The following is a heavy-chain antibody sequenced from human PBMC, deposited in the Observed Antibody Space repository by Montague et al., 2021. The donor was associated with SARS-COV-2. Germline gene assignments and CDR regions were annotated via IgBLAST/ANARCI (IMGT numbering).Heavy chain of an antibody. CDR2: IYYSGST. CDR1: GASINSNTYF. Sequence: SETLSLTCTVSGASINSNTYFWGWIRQPPGKGLEWIGSIYYSGSTYYNPPLKSRVTISVDTSKNQFSLRLSSVTAADTAVYYCAREYRIELWQTNWYFGLWGRGTLVTVSS. D-gene: IGHD3-16*01. J-gene: IGHJ2*01. CDR3: AREYRIELWQTNWYFGL. V-gene: IGHV4-39*07.